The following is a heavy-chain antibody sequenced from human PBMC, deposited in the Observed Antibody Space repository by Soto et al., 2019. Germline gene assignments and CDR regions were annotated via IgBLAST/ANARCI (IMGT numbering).Heavy chain of an antibody. CDR2: MNPNSGNT. CDR3: ARVHYDSSGYYYGY. D-gene: IGHD3-22*01. Sequence: XSVKVSCEATGYTFTGYDINWVRQATGQGLEWMGWMNPNSGNTGYAQKFQGRVTMTRNTSISTAYMELSSLRSEDTAVYYCARVHYDSSGYYYGYWGQGTLFTVSS. V-gene: IGHV1-8*01. CDR1: GYTFTGYD. J-gene: IGHJ4*02.